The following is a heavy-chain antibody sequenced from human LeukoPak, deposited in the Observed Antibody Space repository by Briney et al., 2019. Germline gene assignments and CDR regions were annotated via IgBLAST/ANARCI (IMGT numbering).Heavy chain of an antibody. CDR2: INWNGGST. Sequence: GSLRLSCAASGFTFDDYGMSWVRQAPGRGLEWVSGINWNGGSTGYADSVKGRFTISRDNAKNSLYLQMNSLRAEDTALYYCARGGDIVVVPAAGFLYYFDYWGQGTLVTVSS. V-gene: IGHV3-20*04. CDR1: GFTFDDYG. J-gene: IGHJ4*02. D-gene: IGHD2-2*01. CDR3: ARGGDIVVVPAAGFLYYFDY.